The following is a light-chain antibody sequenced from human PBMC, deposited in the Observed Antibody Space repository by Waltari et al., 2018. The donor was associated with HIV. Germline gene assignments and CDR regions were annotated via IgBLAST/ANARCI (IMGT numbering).Light chain of an antibody. J-gene: IGLJ2*01. CDR3: SSYGGSSNWL. Sequence: QSALTQPASVSGSPGQSITISCTGTSSDIGNYNLVSWYQQHPGKAPKLIIYEGIKLPSGVSNRISCSKSANTASLTISGLQAEDEADYFCSSYGGSSNWLFGGGTKLTVL. CDR1: SSDIGNYNL. CDR2: EGI. V-gene: IGLV2-23*01.